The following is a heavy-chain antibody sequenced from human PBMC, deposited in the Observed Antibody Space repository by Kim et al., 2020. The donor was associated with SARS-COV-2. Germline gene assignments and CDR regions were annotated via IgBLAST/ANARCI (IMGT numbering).Heavy chain of an antibody. D-gene: IGHD1-26*01. J-gene: IGHJ4*02. Sequence: NPSLKSRVTMSVGPSKNQFSRRLSSVTAADTAVYYCARDRATSPTYYFDYWGQGTLVTVSS. CDR3: ARDRATSPTYYFDY. V-gene: IGHV4-4*06.